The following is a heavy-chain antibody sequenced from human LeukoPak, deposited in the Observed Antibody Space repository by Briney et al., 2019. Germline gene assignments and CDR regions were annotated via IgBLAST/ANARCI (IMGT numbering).Heavy chain of an antibody. CDR1: GVSINTYF. Sequence: SETLSLTCTVSGVSINTYFWSWIRQPPGKGLEWIGYVYYNGITNYNPSLKSRVSMSLDTSKNQFSLRLNSVTAAETAVYYCASQLGGTTFHWGQGTLVTVSS. V-gene: IGHV4-59*01. CDR3: ASQLGGTTFH. J-gene: IGHJ4*02. D-gene: IGHD1/OR15-1a*01. CDR2: VYYNGIT.